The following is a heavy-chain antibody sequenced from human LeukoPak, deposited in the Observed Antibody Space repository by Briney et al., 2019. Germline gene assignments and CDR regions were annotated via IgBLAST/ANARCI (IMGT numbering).Heavy chain of an antibody. V-gene: IGHV3-48*04. D-gene: IGHD2-15*01. CDR2: ITRSSGTL. CDR3: ARAVVVAPTGWFDP. Sequence: GSLRLSCAASGFTFSSYSMNWVRQAPGKGLEWVSYITRSSGTLYYADSVRGRFTISRDNAKNSLYLQMNSLRAEDTAVYYCARAVVVAPTGWFDPWGQGTLVTVSS. CDR1: GFTFSSYS. J-gene: IGHJ5*02.